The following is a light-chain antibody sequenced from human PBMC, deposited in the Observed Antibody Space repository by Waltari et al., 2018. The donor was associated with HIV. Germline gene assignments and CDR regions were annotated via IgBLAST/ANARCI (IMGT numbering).Light chain of an antibody. CDR3: GTWDSSLSAGR. Sequence: QSVLTQPPSVSAAPGQKVPSSCSASSSNIGTNYVSWYQPLPGTAPKRLIYGSSKRPSGIADACSCSKDGTSSTRGSTGCQTGDEADYYCGTWDSSLSAGRFGGGTKLTVL. CDR1: SSNIGTNY. J-gene: IGLJ2*01. CDR2: GSS. V-gene: IGLV1-51*01.